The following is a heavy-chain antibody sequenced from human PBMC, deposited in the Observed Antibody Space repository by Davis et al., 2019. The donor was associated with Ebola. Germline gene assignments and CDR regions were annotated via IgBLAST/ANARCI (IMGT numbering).Heavy chain of an antibody. D-gene: IGHD2-15*01. CDR2: IKKDGSEK. Sequence: GGSLRLSCAASGFTFSSYWMSWVRQAPGKGLEWVANIKKDGSEKYYVDSVKGRFTISRDNAKNSLYLQMNSLRAEDTAVYYCARERHRIGDFFDYWGQGTLVTVSS. V-gene: IGHV3-7*03. CDR3: ARERHRIGDFFDY. CDR1: GFTFSSYW. J-gene: IGHJ4*02.